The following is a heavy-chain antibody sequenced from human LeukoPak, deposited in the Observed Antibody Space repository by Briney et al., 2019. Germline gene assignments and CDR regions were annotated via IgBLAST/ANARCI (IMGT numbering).Heavy chain of an antibody. V-gene: IGHV4-39*01. J-gene: IGHJ4*02. D-gene: IGHD4-17*01. CDR3: ARLLRLYFDY. Sequence: SQTLSLTCTVSGGSISSGSYYWGWIRQPPGKGLEWIGSIYYSGSTYYNPSLKSRVTISVDTSKNRFSLKLSSVTAADTAVYYCARLLRLYFDYWGQGTLVTVSS. CDR2: IYYSGST. CDR1: GGSISSGSYY.